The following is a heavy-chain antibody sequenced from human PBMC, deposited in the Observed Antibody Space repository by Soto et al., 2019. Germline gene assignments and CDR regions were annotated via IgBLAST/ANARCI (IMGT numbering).Heavy chain of an antibody. Sequence: SETLSLTCAVYGGSFSGYYWTWIRQPPGKGLEWIGEINHSGTINFNPSLKSRLTISLDTSKKHFSLKLDSVTAADTAVYFCARERWLYGMDVWGQGTTVTVSS. D-gene: IGHD2-21*01. CDR2: INHSGTI. CDR1: GGSFSGYY. CDR3: ARERWLYGMDV. V-gene: IGHV4-34*01. J-gene: IGHJ6*02.